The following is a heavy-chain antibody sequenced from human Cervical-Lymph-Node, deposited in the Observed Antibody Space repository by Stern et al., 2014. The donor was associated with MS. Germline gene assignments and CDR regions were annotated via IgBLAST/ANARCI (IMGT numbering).Heavy chain of an antibody. Sequence: MQLVESGAEVKKPGASVKISCKAPGYKFTNYYIHWMRQAPGQGPEWMGMINPSGESTTYAQKFQGRVTMTRDTSTRTVYMESSRLRSEDAAVYYCASGRLGYWGQGTQVTVSS. J-gene: IGHJ4*02. CDR3: ASGRLGY. CDR1: GYKFTNYY. V-gene: IGHV1-46*01. CDR2: INPSGEST.